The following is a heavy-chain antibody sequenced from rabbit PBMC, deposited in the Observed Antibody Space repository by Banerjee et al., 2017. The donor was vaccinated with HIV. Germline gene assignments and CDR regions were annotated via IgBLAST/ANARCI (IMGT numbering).Heavy chain of an antibody. CDR3: ATDPRYARYAGAGYGGL. CDR1: GIDFSGYYT. J-gene: IGHJ4*01. D-gene: IGHD4-2*01. V-gene: IGHV1S40*01. Sequence: QSLEESGGGLGKPGGTLTLTCKASGIDFSGYYTMCWVRQDPGKGLEWIACIHFGDYSYTYYASWAKGRFTISKTSSTTVTLQMTSLTAADTATYFCATDPRYARYAGAGYGGLWGQGTLVTVS. CDR2: IHFGDYSYT.